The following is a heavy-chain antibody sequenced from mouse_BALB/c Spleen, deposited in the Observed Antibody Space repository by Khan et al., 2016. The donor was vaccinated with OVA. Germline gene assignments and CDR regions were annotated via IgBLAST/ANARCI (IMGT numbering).Heavy chain of an antibody. CDR1: GYSFTLYY. V-gene: IGHV1-26*01. Sequence: EVQLQQSGPDLVKPGASVKISCKASGYSFTLYYMSWVKQSHGKSLEWIGRVNPNTGGTDHNQEFKGKAILPVDKSSNTAYMEHRSLTSEDSAVYYCARGYDFFAYWGQGTLVTVSA. CDR3: ARGYDFFAY. CDR2: VNPNTGGT. J-gene: IGHJ3*01. D-gene: IGHD2-14*01.